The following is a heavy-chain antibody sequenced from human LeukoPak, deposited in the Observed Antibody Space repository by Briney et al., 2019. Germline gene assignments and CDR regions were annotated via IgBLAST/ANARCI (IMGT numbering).Heavy chain of an antibody. Sequence: GGSLRLSCAASGFTFSDYYMSWIRQAPGKGLEWVSYISSSGSTIYYADSVKGRFTISRDNAKNSLYLQMNSLRAEDTAVYYCASLDTAKQPLANHWGQGTLVTVSS. V-gene: IGHV3-11*01. D-gene: IGHD5-18*01. CDR1: GFTFSDYY. CDR2: ISSSGSTI. J-gene: IGHJ5*02. CDR3: ASLDTAKQPLANH.